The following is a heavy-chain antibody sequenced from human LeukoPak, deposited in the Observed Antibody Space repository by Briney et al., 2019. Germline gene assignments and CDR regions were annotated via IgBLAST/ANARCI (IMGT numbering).Heavy chain of an antibody. CDR3: ARVYDFWSGYYTGLYYYYYMDV. CDR2: IYYSGST. J-gene: IGHJ6*03. V-gene: IGHV4-39*07. D-gene: IGHD3-3*01. CDR1: GGSISSSSYY. Sequence: SETLSLTCTVSGGSISSSSYYWGWIRQPPGKGLEWIGSIYYSGSTYYNPSLKSRVTISVDTSKNQFSLKLSSVTAADTAVYYCARVYDFWSGYYTGLYYYYYMDVWGKGTTVTVSS.